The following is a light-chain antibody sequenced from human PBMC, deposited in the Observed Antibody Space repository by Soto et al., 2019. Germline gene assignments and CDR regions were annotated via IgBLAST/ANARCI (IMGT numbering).Light chain of an antibody. CDR1: SSDIGGYNY. CDR3: TSYTSTTPLYV. J-gene: IGLJ1*01. CDR2: DVA. Sequence: QSALTQPASVSGSPGQSITISCTGTSSDIGGYNYVSWYRQHPGKAPELMIYDVANRPSGVSDRFSDSKSGNTASLTISVLHSPGEADYFSTSYTSTTPLYVFGTGTRVTVL. V-gene: IGLV2-14*03.